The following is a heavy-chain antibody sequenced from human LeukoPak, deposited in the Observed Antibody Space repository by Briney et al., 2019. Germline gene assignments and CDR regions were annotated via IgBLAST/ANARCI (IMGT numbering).Heavy chain of an antibody. CDR1: SGSISSYY. CDR3: ARAASCSGGTCSAFEI. V-gene: IGHV4-4*07. D-gene: IGHD2-15*01. J-gene: IGHJ3*02. Sequence: SETLSLTCTVSSGSISSYYWSWIRQPAGKGLEWIGRIYTTGSTNYSPSLKSRVTMSVDTSKNQFSLKLSSMTAADTAVYYCARAASCSGGTCSAFEIWGQGTMVTVSS. CDR2: IYTTGST.